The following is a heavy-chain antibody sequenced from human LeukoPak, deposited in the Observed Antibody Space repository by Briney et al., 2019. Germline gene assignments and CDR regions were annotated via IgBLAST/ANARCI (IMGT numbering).Heavy chain of an antibody. CDR3: ASSITMMAAMYRGRARGAFDI. V-gene: IGHV4-59*01. CDR2: IYYSGST. D-gene: IGHD3-22*01. CDR1: GGSISSYY. Sequence: PSETLSLTCTVSGGSISSYYWSWIRQPPGKGLEWIGYIYYSGSTNYNPSLKSRVTISVDTSKNQFSLKLSSVTAADTAVYYCASSITMMAAMYRGRARGAFDIWGQGTMVTVSS. J-gene: IGHJ3*02.